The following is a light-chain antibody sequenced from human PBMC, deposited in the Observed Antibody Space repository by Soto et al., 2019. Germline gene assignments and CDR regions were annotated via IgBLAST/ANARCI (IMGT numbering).Light chain of an antibody. CDR1: QSVDIN. J-gene: IGKJ1*01. Sequence: EIVLTQSPATLSVSPGERVTLSCRASQSVDINLAWYQQKPGQAPRLLIYGASTRATAVPARFTASGSGTEFTLSISSLQSDDFGVYYCQQYDTWPRTFGQGTKVDIK. CDR2: GAS. CDR3: QQYDTWPRT. V-gene: IGKV3-15*01.